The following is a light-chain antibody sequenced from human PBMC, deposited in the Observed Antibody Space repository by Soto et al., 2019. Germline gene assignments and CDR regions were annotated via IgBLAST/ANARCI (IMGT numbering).Light chain of an antibody. CDR1: QSISRY. Sequence: EIVLTQSPATLSLSPGERVSLSCRASQSISRYLAWYQHKPGQAPRLLISDVSNRAAGIPARFSGSGSGTDFTLTISSLGPEDFAVYYCQQRSSWPPTFGPGTKIDVK. V-gene: IGKV3-11*01. CDR2: DVS. J-gene: IGKJ3*01. CDR3: QQRSSWPPT.